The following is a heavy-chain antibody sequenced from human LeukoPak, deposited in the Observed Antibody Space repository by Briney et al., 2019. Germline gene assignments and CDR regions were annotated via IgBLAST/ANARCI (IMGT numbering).Heavy chain of an antibody. D-gene: IGHD3-10*01. CDR2: VYTSGST. Sequence: SQTLSLTCTVSGGSISSGNYYWSWIRQPAGKGLEWIGRVYTSGSTKYKPSLKSRVTISLDTSKNQFSLKLRSVTAADTAVYYCAREVVLWFGELTFLDVWGKGTTVTISS. CDR3: AREVVLWFGELTFLDV. J-gene: IGHJ6*04. CDR1: GGSISSGNYY. V-gene: IGHV4-61*02.